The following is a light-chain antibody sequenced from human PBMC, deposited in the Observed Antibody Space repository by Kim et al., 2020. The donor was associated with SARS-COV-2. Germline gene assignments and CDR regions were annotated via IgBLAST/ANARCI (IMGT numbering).Light chain of an antibody. CDR2: QVS. Sequence: QPASITCRSSESPVSSDVHTYLNWFQQRPGQSPRRLIYQVSSRDSGVPDRFSGSGSDTDFTLKINRVEAEDVGVYYCMQGTDWPYTFGQGTKLEI. J-gene: IGKJ2*01. CDR3: MQGTDWPYT. V-gene: IGKV2-30*01. CDR1: ESPVSSDVHTY.